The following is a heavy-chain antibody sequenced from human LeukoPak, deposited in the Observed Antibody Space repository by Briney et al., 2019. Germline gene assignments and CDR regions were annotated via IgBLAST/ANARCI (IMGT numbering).Heavy chain of an antibody. CDR3: ARARYDILTGYYLDY. CDR1: GFTFSSYW. D-gene: IGHD3-9*01. V-gene: IGHV3-7*01. CDR2: IKQDGSEK. J-gene: IGHJ4*02. Sequence: PGGSLRLSCAASGFTFSSYWMSWVRQAPGKGLEWVATIKQDGSEKYYVDSVKGRFTISRYNAKNSLYLQMNSLRAEDTAVYYCARARYDILTGYYLDYWGQGTLVTVSS.